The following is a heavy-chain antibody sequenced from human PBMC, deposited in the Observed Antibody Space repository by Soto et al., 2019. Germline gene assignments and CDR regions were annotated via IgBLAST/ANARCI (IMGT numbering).Heavy chain of an antibody. V-gene: IGHV4-39*01. J-gene: IGHJ3*02. Sequence: QLQLQESGPGLVKPSETLSLTCTVSGGSISSSSYYWGWIRQPPGKGLEWIGSIYYSGSTYYNPSLKSRVTISVDTSKNQFSLKLSSVTAADTAVYYCARPSGLGAFDIWGQGTMVTVSS. D-gene: IGHD3-10*01. CDR2: IYYSGST. CDR3: ARPSGLGAFDI. CDR1: GGSISSSSYY.